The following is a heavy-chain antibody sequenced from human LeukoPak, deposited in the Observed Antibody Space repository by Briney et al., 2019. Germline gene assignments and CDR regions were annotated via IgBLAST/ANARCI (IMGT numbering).Heavy chain of an antibody. Sequence: ASVKVSCKASGYTFTSYYIHWVRQAPGQGLEWMGIVNPSGGSTSYAQKFQGRVAMTRDTSTSTVYMELSSLRAEDTAVYYCARTERYFDWLARYGMDVWGQGTTVTVSS. CDR2: VNPSGGST. J-gene: IGHJ6*02. D-gene: IGHD3-9*01. V-gene: IGHV1-46*01. CDR1: GYTFTSYY. CDR3: ARTERYFDWLARYGMDV.